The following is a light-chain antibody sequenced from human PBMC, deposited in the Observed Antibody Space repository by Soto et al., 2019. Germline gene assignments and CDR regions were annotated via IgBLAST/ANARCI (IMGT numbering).Light chain of an antibody. CDR2: KAS. CDR1: QSISTW. Sequence: DIQMTQSPSTLSASVGDRVTITCRASQSISTWLAWYQQKPGKAPKLLIYKASSLASGVPSRFSGSGSGTEFTLTISSLQPDVFASYYCQQYNTSPLTFGGGTTVEIK. J-gene: IGKJ4*01. CDR3: QQYNTSPLT. V-gene: IGKV1-5*03.